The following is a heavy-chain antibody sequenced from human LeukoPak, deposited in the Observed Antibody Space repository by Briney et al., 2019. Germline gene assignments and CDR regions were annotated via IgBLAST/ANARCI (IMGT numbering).Heavy chain of an antibody. J-gene: IGHJ6*02. CDR3: VADLFNHYYGMDV. CDR2: FKSKTDGGTI. Sequence: GGSLRLSCAASGFTFSNAWMSWVRQAPGKGLEWVGRFKSKTDGGTIDYAAPVKGRFTISRDDSKDTLYLQINSLNTEDTAVYYCVADLFNHYYGMDVWGQGTTVTVSS. CDR1: GFTFSNAW. V-gene: IGHV3-15*01.